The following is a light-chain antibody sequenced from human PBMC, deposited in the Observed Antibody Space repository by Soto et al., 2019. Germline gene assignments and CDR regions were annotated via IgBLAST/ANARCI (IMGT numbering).Light chain of an antibody. CDR2: AAF. Sequence: DIQMTQSPSSLSASVGDRVAITCRASQGIGNYLAWYQQKPGKVPKLLIYAAFSLQSGVPSRFSGSRSGTDFTLTISSLQPEDVATYYCQKYNCAPHTFGGGTKVEIK. V-gene: IGKV1-27*01. J-gene: IGKJ4*01. CDR1: QGIGNY. CDR3: QKYNCAPHT.